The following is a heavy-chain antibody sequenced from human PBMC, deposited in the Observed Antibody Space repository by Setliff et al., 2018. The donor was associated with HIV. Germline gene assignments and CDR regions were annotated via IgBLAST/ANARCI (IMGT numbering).Heavy chain of an antibody. J-gene: IGHJ4*02. V-gene: IGHV1-69*13. CDR3: ATGEMATTSGWFFDN. D-gene: IGHD3-16*01. Sequence: SVKVSCKASGGTLSSHTISWVRQAPGQGLEWMGGIIPIFGSANHAQKFKDRVTITADESTNTVYMELSSLRSEDTAVYYCATGEMATTSGWFFDNWGQGTLVTVSS. CDR1: GGTLSSHT. CDR2: IIPIFGSA.